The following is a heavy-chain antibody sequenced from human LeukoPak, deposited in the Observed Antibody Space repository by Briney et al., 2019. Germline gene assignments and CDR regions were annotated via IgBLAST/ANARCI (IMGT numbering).Heavy chain of an antibody. V-gene: IGHV4-39*07. CDR3: ASRLWFGELFDY. D-gene: IGHD3-10*01. CDR2: IYYSGST. CDR1: GGSISSSSYY. J-gene: IGHJ4*02. Sequence: PSETLSLTCTVSGGSISSSSYYWGWIRQPPGKGLEWIGSIYYSGSTYYNPSLESRVTISVDTSKNQFSLKLSSVTAADTAVYYCASRLWFGELFDYWGQGTLVTVSS.